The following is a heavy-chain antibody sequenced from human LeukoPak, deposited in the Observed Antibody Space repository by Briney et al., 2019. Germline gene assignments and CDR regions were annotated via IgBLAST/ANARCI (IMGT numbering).Heavy chain of an antibody. V-gene: IGHV4-34*01. CDR3: ARGVVGVSGIAAAADVFDY. CDR2: INHSGST. J-gene: IGHJ4*02. CDR1: GGSFSGYY. D-gene: IGHD6-13*01. Sequence: SETLSLTCAVYGGSFSGYYWSWIRQPPGKGLEWIGGINHSGSTNYNPSLKSRVTISVDTSKNQFSLKLSSVTAADTAVYYCARGVVGVSGIAAAADVFDYWGQGTLVTVSS.